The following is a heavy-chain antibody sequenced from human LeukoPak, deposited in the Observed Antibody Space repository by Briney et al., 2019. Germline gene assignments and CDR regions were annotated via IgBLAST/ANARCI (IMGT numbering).Heavy chain of an antibody. D-gene: IGHD4-17*01. J-gene: IGHJ6*02. Sequence: GSLRLSCAASGFTFSSYSMNWVRQARGKGLEWVSSISSSSIYISYPASVTPPFTISTDNANNSLYLQMTTLRAEDPAVYYCARDRVPPGAYGDSYYYYGMDVWGQGTTVTVSS. CDR1: GFTFSSYS. V-gene: IGHV3-21*01. CDR3: ARDRVPPGAYGDSYYYYGMDV. CDR2: ISSSSIYI.